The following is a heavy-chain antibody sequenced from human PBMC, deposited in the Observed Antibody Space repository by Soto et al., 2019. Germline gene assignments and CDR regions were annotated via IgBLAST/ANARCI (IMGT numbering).Heavy chain of an antibody. CDR2: IKQDGSEK. CDR3: ARAYTAMVTVNFDY. J-gene: IGHJ4*02. D-gene: IGHD5-18*01. CDR1: GFTFSSYW. Sequence: GGSLRLSCAASGFTFSSYWMSWVRQAPGKGLEWVANIKQDGSEKYYVDSVKGRFTISRDNAKNSLYLQMNSLRAEDTAVYYCARAYTAMVTVNFDYWGQGTLVTVSS. V-gene: IGHV3-7*01.